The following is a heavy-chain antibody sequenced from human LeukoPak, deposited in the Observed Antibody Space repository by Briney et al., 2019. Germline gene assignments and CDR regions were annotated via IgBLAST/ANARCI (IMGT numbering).Heavy chain of an antibody. CDR2: ISSDGSST. CDR3: ARHGGSGEKGAFDI. D-gene: IGHD3-10*01. V-gene: IGHV3-74*01. CDR1: GFTFSNYW. Sequence: GGSLRLSCVASGFTFSNYWMHWVRQAPGKGLVWVSRISSDGSSTAHADSVKGRFTVSRDNVKNTLYLQMNNLRAEDTAVYYCARHGGSGEKGAFDIWGQGTMVTVSS. J-gene: IGHJ3*02.